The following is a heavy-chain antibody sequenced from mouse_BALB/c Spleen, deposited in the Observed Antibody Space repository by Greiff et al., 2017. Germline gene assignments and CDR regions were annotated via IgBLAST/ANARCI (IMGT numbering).Heavy chain of an antibody. CDR1: GFSLTGYG. J-gene: IGHJ4*01. CDR2: IWGDGST. V-gene: IGHV2-6-7*01. CDR3: ARRDGNYGYYAMDY. Sequence: VKLMESGPGLVAPSHSLSITCTVSGFSLTGYGVNWVRQPPGKGLEWLGMIWGDGSTDYNSALKSRLSISKDNSKSQVFLKMNSLQTDDTARYYCARRDGNYGYYAMDYWGQGTSVTVSS. D-gene: IGHD2-1*01.